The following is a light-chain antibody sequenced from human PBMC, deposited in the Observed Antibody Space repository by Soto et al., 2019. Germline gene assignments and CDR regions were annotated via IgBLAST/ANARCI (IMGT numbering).Light chain of an antibody. CDR1: SSNIGSNT. CDR2: SNN. J-gene: IGLJ3*02. CDR3: AAWDDGLIGWV. Sequence: QSVLTQPPSASGTPGQRVTISCSGSSSNIGSNTVNWYRQLPGTSPRLLIYSNNQRPAGVPDRFSGSKSGTSASLAISGRQSEDEADYYCAAWDDGLIGWVFGGGTKLTVL. V-gene: IGLV1-44*01.